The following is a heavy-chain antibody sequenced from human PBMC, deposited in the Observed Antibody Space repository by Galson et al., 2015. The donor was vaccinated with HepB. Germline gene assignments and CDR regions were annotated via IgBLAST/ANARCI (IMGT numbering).Heavy chain of an antibody. D-gene: IGHD3-10*01. J-gene: IGHJ2*01. CDR3: ARDPDYGSGSHRVFPYWYFDL. Sequence: SLRLSCAASGFTFSSYSMNWVRQAPGKGLEWVSSISSSSSYIYYADSVKGRFTISRDNAKNSLYLQMNSLRAEDTAVYYCARDPDYGSGSHRVFPYWYFDLWGRGTLVTVSS. CDR2: ISSSSSYI. V-gene: IGHV3-21*01. CDR1: GFTFSSYS.